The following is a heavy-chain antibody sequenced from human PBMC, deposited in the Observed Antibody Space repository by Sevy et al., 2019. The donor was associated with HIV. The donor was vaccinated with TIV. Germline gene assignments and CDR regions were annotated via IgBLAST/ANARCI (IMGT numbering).Heavy chain of an antibody. D-gene: IGHD3-10*01. CDR2: ISYDGSNK. J-gene: IGHJ4*02. CDR3: ARDEVYYGSGSHGGTFDY. V-gene: IGHV3-30-3*01. CDR1: GFTFSSYA. Sequence: GGSLRLSCAASGFTFSSYAMHWVRQAPGKGLERVAVISYDGSNKYYADSVKGRFTISRDNSKNTLYLQMNSLRAEDTAVYYCARDEVYYGSGSHGGTFDYWGQGTLVNVSS.